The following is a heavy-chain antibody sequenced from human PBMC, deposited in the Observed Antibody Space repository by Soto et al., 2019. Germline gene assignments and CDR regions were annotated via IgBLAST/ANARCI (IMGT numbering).Heavy chain of an antibody. CDR1: GGSIGSSGYY. CDR2: IYYSGST. Sequence: SETLSLTCTVSGGSIGSSGYYWGWIRQPPGKGLEWIGTIYYSGSTYYNPSLKSRVTISVDTSKNQFSLKLSSVTAADKAVYYCARQFSFYGDYGPYFDFWGQGTLVTVSS. D-gene: IGHD4-17*01. CDR3: ARQFSFYGDYGPYFDF. J-gene: IGHJ4*02. V-gene: IGHV4-39*01.